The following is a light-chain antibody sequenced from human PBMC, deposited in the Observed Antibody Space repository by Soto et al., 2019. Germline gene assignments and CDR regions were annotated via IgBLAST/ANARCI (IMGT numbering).Light chain of an antibody. V-gene: IGKV1-27*01. CDR2: AAS. J-gene: IGKJ3*01. CDR3: QKYISAPLFT. Sequence: DIPMTQSPSSLSASVGDRVTITCRASQGISNYLAWYQQKPGKVPKLLIYAASTLQSGVPSRFSGRGSGTDFTLTISSLQPEDVAIYYCQKYISAPLFTFGPGTKVDIK. CDR1: QGISNY.